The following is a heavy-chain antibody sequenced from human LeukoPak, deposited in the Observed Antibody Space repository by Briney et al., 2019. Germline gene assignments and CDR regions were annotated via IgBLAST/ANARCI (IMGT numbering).Heavy chain of an antibody. CDR2: INPNSGGT. V-gene: IGHV1-2*02. D-gene: IGHD2-2*01. Sequence: GSSVKVSCKASGYSFVGYGITWVRQAPGQGLEWMGWINPNSGGTNYAQKFQGRVTMTRDTSISTAYMELSRLRSDDTAVYYCARGYCSSTSCYSPFDYWGQGTLVTVSS. CDR1: GYSFVGYG. J-gene: IGHJ4*02. CDR3: ARGYCSSTSCYSPFDY.